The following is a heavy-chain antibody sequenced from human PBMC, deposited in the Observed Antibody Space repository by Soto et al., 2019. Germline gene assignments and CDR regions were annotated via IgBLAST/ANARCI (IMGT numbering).Heavy chain of an antibody. J-gene: IGHJ2*01. Sequence: QVQLQESGPGLVKPSETLSLTCTVSGGSISSYYWSWIRQSPGKGLEWIGYIYYTGSTNYNPSLKRRLTMSVATSRNQFSLKLTSVTAADTALYYCARGHPSTVSYWYFDLWGRGTLVTVS. D-gene: IGHD4-17*01. CDR1: GGSISSYY. CDR2: IYYTGST. CDR3: ARGHPSTVSYWYFDL. V-gene: IGHV4-59*01.